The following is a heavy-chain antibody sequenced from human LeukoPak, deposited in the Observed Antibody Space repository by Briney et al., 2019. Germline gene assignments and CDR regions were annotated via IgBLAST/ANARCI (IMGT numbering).Heavy chain of an antibody. CDR3: AKKVKYSSSYTDY. CDR2: ISGDGGGT. CDR1: GFTFSSYA. Sequence: PGGSLRLSCAASGFTFSSYAMSQVRQAPGKGLEWVSAISGDGGGTYYADSVKGRFTISRDNSKNTLYLQINSLRAEDTAVYYCAKKVKYSSSYTDYWGQGTLVTVSS. D-gene: IGHD6-13*01. V-gene: IGHV3-23*01. J-gene: IGHJ4*02.